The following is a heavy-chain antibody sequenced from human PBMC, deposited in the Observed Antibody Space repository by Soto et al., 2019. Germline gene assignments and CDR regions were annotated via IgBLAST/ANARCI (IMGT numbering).Heavy chain of an antibody. J-gene: IGHJ4*02. Sequence: PSETLSLTCTVSGGSIYTGGFYWSWIRQLPWKGLEWLGYIYYTGSTQYTPSLKSRLSISTDTSDNQFSLRLNSVTAADTAVYYCATSLVTSRARVDYWGQGXPVTVYS. V-gene: IGHV4-31*03. CDR3: ATSLVTSRARVDY. CDR1: GGSIYTGGFY. D-gene: IGHD1-26*01. CDR2: IYYTGST.